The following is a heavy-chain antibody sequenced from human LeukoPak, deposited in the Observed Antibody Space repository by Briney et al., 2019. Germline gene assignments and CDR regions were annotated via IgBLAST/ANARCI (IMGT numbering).Heavy chain of an antibody. V-gene: IGHV5-51*01. CDR1: GYNFTPYW. CDR3: AKVGYSSSSDY. D-gene: IGHD6-6*01. J-gene: IGHJ4*02. CDR2: IYPGDSDT. Sequence: GESLKISCQSSGYNFTPYWIGWVRQLPGKGLEWMGIIYPGDSDTRYSPSFQGQVTISADKSISTAYLQWSSLKASDTAMYYCAKVGYSSSSDYWGQGTLVTVSS.